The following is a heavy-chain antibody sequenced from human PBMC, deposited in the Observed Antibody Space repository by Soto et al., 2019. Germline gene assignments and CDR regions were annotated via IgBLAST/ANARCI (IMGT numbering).Heavy chain of an antibody. CDR2: ISHSGST. V-gene: IGHV4-34*01. D-gene: IGHD5-12*01. J-gene: IGHJ6*01. Sequence: SETLCLTCAFNVGSFSDYYWSWVRQPPGKGLEWIGEISHSGSTSYNPSLKSRVTISIDTSKNQFSLNLSSVSAADTAMYYCARGLQRRFGGYKGLGYHGMDVWGQGTTVTVSS. CDR3: ARGLQRRFGGYKGLGYHGMDV. CDR1: VGSFSDYY.